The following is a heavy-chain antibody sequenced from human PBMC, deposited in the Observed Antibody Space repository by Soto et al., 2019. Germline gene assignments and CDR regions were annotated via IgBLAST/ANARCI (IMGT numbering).Heavy chain of an antibody. D-gene: IGHD6-6*01. Sequence: GASVKVSCKASGYTFTSYGISWVRQAPGKGLEWMGKIIPTFGRTNYAQKFQGRLTISADDSTSTAYMELRSLVSEDTAVYYCARDPLSSLAMDVWGQGTTVTVSS. J-gene: IGHJ6*02. CDR1: GYTFTSYG. V-gene: IGHV1-69*13. CDR2: IIPTFGRT. CDR3: ARDPLSSLAMDV.